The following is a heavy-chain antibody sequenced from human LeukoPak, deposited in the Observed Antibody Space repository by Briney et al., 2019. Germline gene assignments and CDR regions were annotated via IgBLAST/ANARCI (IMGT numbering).Heavy chain of an antibody. CDR3: ARGLSGHYDFWSGSLYYFDY. D-gene: IGHD3-3*01. J-gene: IGHJ4*02. CDR2: ISSSISYI. CDR1: GFTFSSYS. V-gene: IGHV3-21*01. Sequence: KSGGSLTLSWSAAGFTFSSYSMNCGRQAPGRGRGWVSSISSSISYIYDAHSGSGPFTISRDTAKNSMSMHMTSLRAEDTAVYYCARGLSGHYDFWSGSLYYFDYWGQGTLVTVSS.